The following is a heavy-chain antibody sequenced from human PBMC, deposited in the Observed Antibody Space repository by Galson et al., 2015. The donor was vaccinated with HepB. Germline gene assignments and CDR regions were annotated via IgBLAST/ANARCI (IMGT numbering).Heavy chain of an antibody. V-gene: IGHV3-7*01. CDR2: IKEDGSEK. D-gene: IGHD1-26*01. CDR1: GFTFSDYW. Sequence: SLRLSCAASGFTFSDYWMSWVRQAPGKGLEWVANIKEDGSEKYYVDSVKGRFTISRDNAKNSLYLQMDSLRAEDTAVYYCASGMWEFDYWGQGTLVTVSS. J-gene: IGHJ4*02. CDR3: ASGMWEFDY.